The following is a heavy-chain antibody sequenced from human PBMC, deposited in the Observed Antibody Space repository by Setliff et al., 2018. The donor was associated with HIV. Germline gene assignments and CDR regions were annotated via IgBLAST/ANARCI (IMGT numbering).Heavy chain of an antibody. J-gene: IGHJ3*01. CDR1: GFTFSNYA. CDR2: ISSSSNTI. D-gene: IGHD6-19*01. Sequence: GGSLRLSCAASGFTFSNYAMSWVRQAPGKGLEWVSYISSSSNTIYYADSVKGRFTISRDNAKNSLYLQMNSLRAEDTAVYYCAYSGDNVNDAFDLWGQGTMVTVSS. V-gene: IGHV3-48*01. CDR3: AYSGDNVNDAFDL.